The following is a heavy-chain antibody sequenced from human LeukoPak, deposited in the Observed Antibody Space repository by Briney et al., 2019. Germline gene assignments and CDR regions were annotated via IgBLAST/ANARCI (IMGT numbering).Heavy chain of an antibody. CDR3: AREKALRFLEWPDYGMDV. D-gene: IGHD3-3*01. CDR1: GFTFSSYW. V-gene: IGHV3-7*01. J-gene: IGHJ6*02. CDR2: IKQDGSEK. Sequence: GGSLRLSCAASGFTFSSYWMSWVRQAPGKGLKRVANIKQDGSEKYYVDSVKGRFTISRDNAKNSLYLQMNSLRAEDTAVYYCAREKALRFLEWPDYGMDVWGQGTTVTVSS.